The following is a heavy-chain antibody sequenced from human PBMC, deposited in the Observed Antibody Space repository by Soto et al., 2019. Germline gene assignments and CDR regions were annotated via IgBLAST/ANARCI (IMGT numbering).Heavy chain of an antibody. CDR2: INHSGST. V-gene: IGHV4-34*01. J-gene: IGHJ6*03. CDR3: ARGGGFHDYYYYYMDV. CDR1: GGSFSGYY. Sequence: SETLSLTCAVYGGSFSGYYWSWIRQPPGKGLEWIGEINHSGSTNYNPSLKSRVTISVDTSKNQFSLKLSSVTAADTAVYYCARGGGFHDYYYYYMDVWGKGTTVTVSS.